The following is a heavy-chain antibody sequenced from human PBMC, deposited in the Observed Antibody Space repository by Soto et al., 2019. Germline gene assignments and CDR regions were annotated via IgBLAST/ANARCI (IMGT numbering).Heavy chain of an antibody. CDR3: ARLRGRTYSHYYFDY. CDR2: IYHSGST. CDR1: AYSISSDYY. Sequence: SETLSLTCAVSAYSISSDYYWGWIRQPPGMGLEWIGPIYHSGSTYYNPSLKSPLTISVDMSKNQFSLKLTSVTAADTAVYYCARLRGRTYSHYYFDYWGRGTLVTVSS. D-gene: IGHD3-10*01. J-gene: IGHJ4*01. V-gene: IGHV4-38-2*01.